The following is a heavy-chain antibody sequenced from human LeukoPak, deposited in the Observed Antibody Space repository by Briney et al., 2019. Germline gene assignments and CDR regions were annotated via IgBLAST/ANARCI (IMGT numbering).Heavy chain of an antibody. CDR1: GYTFTSYG. Sequence: GASVKVSCEASGYTFTSYGISWVRQAPGQGLEWMGWISAYNGNTNYAQKLQGRVTMTTDTSTSTAYMELRSLRSDDTAVYYCARVGSYYDILTGYQTNWFDPWGQGTLVTVSS. J-gene: IGHJ5*02. V-gene: IGHV1-18*01. CDR3: ARVGSYYDILTGYQTNWFDP. CDR2: ISAYNGNT. D-gene: IGHD3-9*01.